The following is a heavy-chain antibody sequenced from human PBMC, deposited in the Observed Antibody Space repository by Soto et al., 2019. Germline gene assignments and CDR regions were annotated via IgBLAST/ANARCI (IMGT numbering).Heavy chain of an antibody. CDR1: GFTFSSYA. CDR3: AKRGYSGYDSYYYYMDV. J-gene: IGHJ6*03. CDR2: ISGSGGST. V-gene: IGHV3-23*01. Sequence: EVQLLESGGGLVQPGGSLRLSCAASGFTFSSYAMSWVHQAPGKGLEWVSAISGSGGSTYYADSVKGRFTISRDNSKNTLYLQMNSLRAEDTAVYYCAKRGYSGYDSYYYYMDVWGKGTTVTVSS. D-gene: IGHD5-12*01.